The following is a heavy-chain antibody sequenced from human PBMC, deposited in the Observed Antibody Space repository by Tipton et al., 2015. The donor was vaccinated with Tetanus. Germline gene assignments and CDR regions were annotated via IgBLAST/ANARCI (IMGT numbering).Heavy chain of an antibody. CDR1: GGIFGDVT. J-gene: IGHJ5*02. Sequence: QSGPEVKKPGSSVKVSCRASGGIFGDVTIIWVRQAPGQGLEWMAGIITNSGTTTFAQRFQGRVTITVDASTSAAYMELSDLRSDDTAVYYCARAGPWLGGKDSNWFDPWGQGTLVTVSS. CDR3: ARAGPWLGGKDSNWFDP. D-gene: IGHD6-19*01. CDR2: IITNSGTT. V-gene: IGHV1-69*01.